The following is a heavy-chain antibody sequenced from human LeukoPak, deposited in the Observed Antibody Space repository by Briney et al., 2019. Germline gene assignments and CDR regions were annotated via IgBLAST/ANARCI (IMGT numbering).Heavy chain of an antibody. V-gene: IGHV4-59*01. CDR1: GGSISSYY. CDR3: ARDLAVADAFDI. CDR2: IYYSGST. Sequence: SETLSLTCTVSGGSISSYYWSWIRQRPGKGLEWIGYIYYSGSTNYNPSLKSRVTISVDTSKNQFSLKLSSVTAADTAVYYCARDLAVADAFDIWGQGTMVTVSS. J-gene: IGHJ3*02. D-gene: IGHD4-23*01.